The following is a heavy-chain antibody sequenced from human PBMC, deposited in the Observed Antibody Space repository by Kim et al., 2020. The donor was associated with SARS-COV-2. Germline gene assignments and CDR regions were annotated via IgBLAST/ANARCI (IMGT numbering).Heavy chain of an antibody. D-gene: IGHD6-19*01. Sequence: SETLSLTCTVSGGSISSGGYYWSWIRQHPGKGLEWIGYIYYSGSTYYNPSLKSRVTISVDTSKNQFSLKLSSVTAADTAVYYCARDGGSSGRRGYFQHWGQGTLVTVSS. CDR3: ARDGGSSGRRGYFQH. J-gene: IGHJ1*01. V-gene: IGHV4-31*03. CDR1: GGSISSGGYY. CDR2: IYYSGST.